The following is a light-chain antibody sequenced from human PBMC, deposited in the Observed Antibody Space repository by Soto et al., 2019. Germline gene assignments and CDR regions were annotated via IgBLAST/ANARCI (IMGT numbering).Light chain of an antibody. V-gene: IGKV1-9*01. Sequence: DIQMTQSPSTLSGSVGDRVTITCRPSQAVPNNMAWYQQKPGKPPKLLIYEESTLHSGVPSRFSGRKSGTQFTLTIDSLQPEDFATYYCQQVYVYPSTFGGGTKVDIK. CDR1: QAVPNN. CDR3: QQVYVYPST. CDR2: EES. J-gene: IGKJ4*01.